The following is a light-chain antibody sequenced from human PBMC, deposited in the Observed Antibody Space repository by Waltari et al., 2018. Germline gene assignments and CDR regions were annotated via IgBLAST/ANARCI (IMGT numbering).Light chain of an antibody. J-gene: IGKJ4*01. CDR3: QQRTDWRSVS. CDR1: QSIISY. V-gene: IGKV3-11*01. CDR2: DAS. Sequence: EIVLTQSPATLSLSPGERATLSCRASQSIISYLAWYQQKPGQAPRLLSYDASNRATGIPARFSGSGSGTDFTLTISSLEPEDFAVYYCQQRTDWRSVSFGGGTKVEIK.